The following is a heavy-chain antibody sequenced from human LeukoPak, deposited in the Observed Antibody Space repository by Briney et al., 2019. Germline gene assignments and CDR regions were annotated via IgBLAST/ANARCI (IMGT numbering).Heavy chain of an antibody. Sequence: QPGRSLRLSCAASGFTFSSYAMHWVRRAPGKGLEWVAVISYDGSNKYYADSVKGRFTISRDNSKNTLYLQMNSLRAEDTAVYYCARENYDSSGYYYSGFDYWGQGTLVTVSS. CDR2: ISYDGSNK. CDR3: ARENYDSSGYYYSGFDY. J-gene: IGHJ4*02. CDR1: GFTFSSYA. D-gene: IGHD3-22*01. V-gene: IGHV3-30-3*01.